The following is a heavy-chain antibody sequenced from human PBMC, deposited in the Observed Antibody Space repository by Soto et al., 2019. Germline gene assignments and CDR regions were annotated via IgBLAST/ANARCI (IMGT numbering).Heavy chain of an antibody. CDR3: ARREAGMDYLEH. D-gene: IGHD1-1*01. Sequence: VESLKISCQGSFYSFTSSWSCWVGQVSGKGLEWMGIICPGDSDTRYSPSFQGQVTISADKSISTAYLQWSSLKASDTAMYYCARREAGMDYLEHWGQGTLVPVSS. V-gene: IGHV5-51*01. CDR2: ICPGDSDT. J-gene: IGHJ4*02. CDR1: FYSFTSSW.